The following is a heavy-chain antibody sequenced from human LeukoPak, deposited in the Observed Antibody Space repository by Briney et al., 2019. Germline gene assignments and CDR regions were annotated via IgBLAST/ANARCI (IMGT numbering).Heavy chain of an antibody. CDR1: GGSISSGYY. V-gene: IGHV4-38-2*02. D-gene: IGHD5-18*01. CDR2: IYHSGST. CDR3: AREDTAMVPQRSVYY. Sequence: SETLSLTCTVSGGSISSGYYWGWIRQPPGKGLEWIGSIYHSGSTYYNPSLKSRVTISVDTSRNQFSLKLSSVTAADTAVYYCAREDTAMVPQRSVYYWGQGTLVTVSS. J-gene: IGHJ4*02.